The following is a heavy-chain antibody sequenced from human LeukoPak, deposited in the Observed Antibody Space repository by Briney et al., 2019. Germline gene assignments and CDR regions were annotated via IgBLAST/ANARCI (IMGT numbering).Heavy chain of an antibody. D-gene: IGHD2-8*01. J-gene: IGHJ3*02. CDR3: ARDRGVPGPGNALDI. CDR1: GYTFTNYH. Sequence: ASVRVSCKASGYTFTNYHMHWVRQAPGQGLEWLGLVKPKSGDSDFVQKFRGRVTVTTDVTTTTIHMELSNLRSDDTAVYYCARDRGVPGPGNALDIWGQGTMVTVSS. V-gene: IGHV1-2*06. CDR2: VKPKSGDS.